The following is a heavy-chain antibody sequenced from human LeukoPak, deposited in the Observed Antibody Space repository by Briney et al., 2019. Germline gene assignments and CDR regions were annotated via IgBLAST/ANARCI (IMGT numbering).Heavy chain of an antibody. D-gene: IGHD2-2*01. CDR3: ASCIVVVPTAIGSCAFDI. Sequence: SVKVSCKASGGTFSSYAISWVRQAPGQGLEWMGGIIPIFGTANYAQKFQGRVTITADESTSTAYMELSSLGSEDTAVYYCASCIVVVPTAIGSCAFDIWGQGTMVTVSS. V-gene: IGHV1-69*01. CDR1: GGTFSSYA. J-gene: IGHJ3*02. CDR2: IIPIFGTA.